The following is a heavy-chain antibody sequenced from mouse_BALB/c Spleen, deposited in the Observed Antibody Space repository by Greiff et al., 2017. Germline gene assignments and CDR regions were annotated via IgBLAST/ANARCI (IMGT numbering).Heavy chain of an antibody. CDR3: ARGGLRRYAMDY. V-gene: IGHV1-7*01. D-gene: IGHD2-4*01. J-gene: IGHJ4*01. CDR1: GYTFTSYW. Sequence: VQLQQSGAELAKPGASVKMSCKASGYTFTSYWMHWVKQRPGQGLEWIGYINPSTGYTEYNQKFKDKATLTADKSSSTAYMQLSSLTSEDSAVYYCARGGLRRYAMDYWGQGTSVTVSS. CDR2: INPSTGYT.